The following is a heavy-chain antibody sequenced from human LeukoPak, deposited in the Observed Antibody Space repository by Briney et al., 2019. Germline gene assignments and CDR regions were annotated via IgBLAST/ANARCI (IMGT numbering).Heavy chain of an antibody. CDR1: GFTFSSYA. J-gene: IGHJ4*02. D-gene: IGHD3-10*01. Sequence: GGSLRLSCAASGFTFSSYARSWVRQAPGKGLEWVSVISGSGGDTYYADSVKGRFTISRDNSKNTLFLQMNSLRAEDTAVYYCAEHPSMPRGPGYWGQGTLVPVSS. CDR2: ISGSGGDT. CDR3: AEHPSMPRGPGY. V-gene: IGHV3-23*01.